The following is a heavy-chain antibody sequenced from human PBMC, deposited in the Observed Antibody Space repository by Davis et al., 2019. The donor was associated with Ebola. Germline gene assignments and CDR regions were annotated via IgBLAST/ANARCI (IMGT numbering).Heavy chain of an antibody. CDR2: IYSGGST. CDR3: AKDNLPLYSTSSSYDY. Sequence: PGGSLRLSCAASGFTVSSNYMSWVRQAPGKGLEWVSVIYSGGSTYYADSVKGRFTISRDNSKNTLYLQMKSLRAEDTAVYYCAKDNLPLYSTSSSYDYWGQGTLVTVSS. J-gene: IGHJ4*02. V-gene: IGHV3-66*02. CDR1: GFTVSSNY. D-gene: IGHD6-6*01.